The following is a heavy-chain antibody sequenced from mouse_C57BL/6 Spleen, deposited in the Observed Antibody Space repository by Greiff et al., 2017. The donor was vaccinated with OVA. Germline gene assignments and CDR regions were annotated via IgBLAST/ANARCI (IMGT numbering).Heavy chain of an antibody. CDR3: DRRNGYYWYFDV. V-gene: IGHV2-9-1*01. CDR2: IWTGGGT. CDR1: GFSLTSYA. J-gene: IGHJ1*03. Sequence: VMLVESGPGLVAPSQSLSITCTVSGFSLTSYAISWVRQPPGKGLEWLGVIWTGGGTNYNSALNSRLSISKNNSKSQVFLKMNSIQTDDTARDYYDRRNGYYWYFDVWGTGTTVTVSS. D-gene: IGHD2-2*01.